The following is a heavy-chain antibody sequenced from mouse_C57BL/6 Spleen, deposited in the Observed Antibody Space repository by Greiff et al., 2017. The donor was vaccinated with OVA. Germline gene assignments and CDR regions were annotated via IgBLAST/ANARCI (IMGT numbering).Heavy chain of an antibody. Sequence: EVKLQESGPGLVKPSPSLSLTCSVTGYSITSGYYWNWIRQFPGNKLEWMGYIRYDGSTNYNPSLKNRTSITRDTSTNPFFLKLKSVTTEDTATYYCARGVGRGYDVPYWYFDVWGTGTTVTVSS. V-gene: IGHV3-6*01. CDR2: IRYDGST. CDR1: GYSITSGYY. J-gene: IGHJ1*03. CDR3: ARGVGRGYDVPYWYFDV. D-gene: IGHD2-2*01.